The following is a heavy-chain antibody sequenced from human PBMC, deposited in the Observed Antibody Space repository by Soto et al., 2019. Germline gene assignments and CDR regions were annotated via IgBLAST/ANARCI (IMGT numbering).Heavy chain of an antibody. J-gene: IGHJ5*02. V-gene: IGHV3-21*02. CDR3: VSDQKREHFETSGPNWFAT. Sequence: EVQLVESGGGLVRPGGSLRLSCVVSGLTFSTYSMNWVRQTPGKGLEWGSSISRTSSYIYYRDSVKGRFTISRDNAKNSLSLQMNGLRVEDTAVYYCVSDQKREHFETSGPNWFATWGQGTLVTVSS. CDR2: ISRTSSYI. CDR1: GLTFSTYS. D-gene: IGHD6-19*01.